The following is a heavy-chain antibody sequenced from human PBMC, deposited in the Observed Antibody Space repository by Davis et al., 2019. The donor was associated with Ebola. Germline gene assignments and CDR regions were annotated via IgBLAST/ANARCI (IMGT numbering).Heavy chain of an antibody. J-gene: IGHJ6*02. Sequence: ASVKVSCKASGYTFTSYDINWVRQATGQGLEWMGWMNPNSGNTGYADKFQGRVTMTRDTSINTAYMELRSLRSEDTAVYYCARRFLDYYFGMDVWGQGTTVIVSS. CDR2: MNPNSGNT. CDR1: GYTFTSYD. CDR3: ARRFLDYYFGMDV. D-gene: IGHD3-3*01. V-gene: IGHV1-8*01.